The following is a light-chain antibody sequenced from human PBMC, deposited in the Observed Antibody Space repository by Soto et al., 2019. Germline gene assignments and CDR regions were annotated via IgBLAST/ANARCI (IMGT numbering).Light chain of an antibody. CDR3: QQRSNWPPAIT. V-gene: IGKV3-11*01. CDR2: DAS. J-gene: IGKJ5*01. Sequence: EIVLTQSPATLSLSPGARATLSCRDSQSVTTFFAWYQQKPGLPPRLLIYDASTRATGIPARFSGRGSGTDFTLTISSLEPEDFAVYYCQQRSNWPPAITFGQGTRLEIK. CDR1: QSVTTF.